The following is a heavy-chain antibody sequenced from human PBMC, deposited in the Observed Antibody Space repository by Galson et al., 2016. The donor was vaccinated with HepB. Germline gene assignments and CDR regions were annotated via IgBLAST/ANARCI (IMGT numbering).Heavy chain of an antibody. V-gene: IGHV4-31*03. CDR1: GVSISSGGYY. D-gene: IGHD4-23*01. CDR2: SYYSGST. CDR3: ARRGEDGGNSNYFDY. Sequence: TLSLTCTVSGVSISSGGYYWSWIRQHPGKGLEWIAYSYYSGSTYYNPSLKSRVTISVETSKNQFSLKPRSVTAADTAVYYCARRGEDGGNSNYFDYWGQGTLVTVSS. J-gene: IGHJ4*02.